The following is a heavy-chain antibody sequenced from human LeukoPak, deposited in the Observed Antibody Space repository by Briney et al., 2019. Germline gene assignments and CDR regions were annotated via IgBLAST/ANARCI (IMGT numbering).Heavy chain of an antibody. CDR1: GFSFSSYW. CDR3: ARDLAYYYDSSAFDH. Sequence: GGSLRLSCAASGFSFSSYWMHWVRQAPGKGLVWVSRIKSDGSDTDYADSVKGRFTISRDNAKNTLYLQMNSLRAEDTAVYYCARDLAYYYDSSAFDHWGQGTLVTVSS. CDR2: IKSDGSDT. J-gene: IGHJ4*02. D-gene: IGHD3-22*01. V-gene: IGHV3-74*01.